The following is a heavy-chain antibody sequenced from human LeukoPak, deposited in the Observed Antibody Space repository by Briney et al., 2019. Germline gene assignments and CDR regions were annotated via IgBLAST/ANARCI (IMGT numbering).Heavy chain of an antibody. D-gene: IGHD3-10*01. CDR2: ISTNGSP. J-gene: IGHJ4*02. V-gene: IGHV4-4*07. Sequence: SETLSLTCTVSGGSISGYYWAWIRQPAGKGLEWIGRISTNGSPRYNPSLTSRLSMSIDMSKNQFSLKLTPVTAADTAVYYCARRYYYNLGSSPFDFWGQGTLVTVST. CDR3: ARRYYYNLGSSPFDF. CDR1: GGSISGYY.